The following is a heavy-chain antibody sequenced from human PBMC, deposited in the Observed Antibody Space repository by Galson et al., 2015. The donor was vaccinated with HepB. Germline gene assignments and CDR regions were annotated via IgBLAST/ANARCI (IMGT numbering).Heavy chain of an antibody. CDR3: ARDLSGSDDAFDI. Sequence: SLRLSCAASGFTFSDYVMTWIRQAPGGGLEWVSYIGTSAFTIYYADSVRGRFTISRDNAENTLYLQMNSLRAEDTALCYCARDLSGSDDAFDIWGQGTMVTVSS. CDR1: GFTFSDYV. V-gene: IGHV3-11*01. D-gene: IGHD5-12*01. J-gene: IGHJ3*02. CDR2: IGTSAFTI.